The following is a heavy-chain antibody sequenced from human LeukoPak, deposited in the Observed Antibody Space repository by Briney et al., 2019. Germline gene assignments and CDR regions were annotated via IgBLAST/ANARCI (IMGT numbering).Heavy chain of an antibody. CDR1: GFTFSSYA. CDR3: AKDLRWSENWFDP. J-gene: IGHJ5*02. Sequence: PGGSLRLSCAASGFTFSSYAMSWVRQAPGKGLEWVSAISGSGGSTYYADSVKGRFTISRDNAKNSLYLQMNSLRAEDTAVYYCAKDLRWSENWFDPWGQGTLVTVSS. D-gene: IGHD4-23*01. V-gene: IGHV3-23*01. CDR2: ISGSGGST.